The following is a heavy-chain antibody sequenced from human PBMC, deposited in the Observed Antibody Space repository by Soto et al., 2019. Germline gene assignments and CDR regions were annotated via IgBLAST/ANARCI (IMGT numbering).Heavy chain of an antibody. CDR3: APLSVSLSGPYGIHV. D-gene: IGHD2-15*01. CDR2: MFYSGLT. CDR1: GYSVSSSDYY. V-gene: IGHV4-39*01. Sequence: SETLSLTCSVSGYSVSSSDYYWAWIRQPPGKGLEWIGSMFYSGLTYYNPPLKSRVTLSVDTSKNQFSVRLNSVTAADTAVYYCAPLSVSLSGPYGIHVWGQGTTVTVSS. J-gene: IGHJ6*02.